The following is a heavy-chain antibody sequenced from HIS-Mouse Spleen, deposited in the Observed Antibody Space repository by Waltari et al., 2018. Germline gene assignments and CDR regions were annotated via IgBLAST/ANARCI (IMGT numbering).Heavy chain of an antibody. D-gene: IGHD6-13*01. V-gene: IGHV4-39*07. CDR3: AREIPYSSSWYDWYFDL. CDR2: IYYSGST. CDR1: VRSISSSSYY. J-gene: IGHJ2*01. Sequence: QLQLQESGPGLVKPSETLSLTCTVSVRSISSSSYYWGWLRQPPGKGLEWIGSIYYSGSTYYNPSLKSRVTISVDTSKNQFSLKLSSVTAADTAVYYCAREIPYSSSWYDWYFDLWGRGTLVTVSS.